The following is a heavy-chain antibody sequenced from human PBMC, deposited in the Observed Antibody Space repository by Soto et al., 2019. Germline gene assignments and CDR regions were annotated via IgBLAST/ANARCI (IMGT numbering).Heavy chain of an antibody. Sequence: YGPTLVNPRHTLPLTCTFSGFSLSGGGVGVGWIRQPPGKALEWVALIYWNDDKRYSPSLKSRLTITKDTSRNQVVLTMTNMDPVDTATYYCAQKMDTVGWFGPWGRGTLVTVSS. CDR2: IYWNDDK. V-gene: IGHV2-5*01. CDR3: AQKMDTVGWFGP. J-gene: IGHJ5*02. CDR1: GFSLSGGGVG. D-gene: IGHD5-18*01.